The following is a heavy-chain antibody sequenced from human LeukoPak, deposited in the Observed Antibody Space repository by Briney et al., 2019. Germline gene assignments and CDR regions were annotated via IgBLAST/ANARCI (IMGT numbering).Heavy chain of an antibody. CDR1: GGSISSSSYY. Sequence: SETLAVTCSVSGGSISSSSYYWGWIRQPPGKGLEWIGSIYYSGNTYHNPSLKSRVTISVDTSKNQFSLKLSSVTAADTAVYYCARLLLGVIEEAAFDIWGQGTMVTVSS. CDR2: IYYSGNT. J-gene: IGHJ3*02. CDR3: ARLLLGVIEEAAFDI. V-gene: IGHV4-39*01. D-gene: IGHD3-22*01.